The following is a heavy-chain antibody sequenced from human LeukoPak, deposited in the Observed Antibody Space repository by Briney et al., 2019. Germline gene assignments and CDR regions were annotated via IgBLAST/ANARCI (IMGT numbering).Heavy chain of an antibody. J-gene: IGHJ5*01. CDR2: INCNDGST. V-gene: IGHV1-2*02. CDR1: GYTFDNFY. CDR3: ARDEGSTYNQLDS. Sequence: ASVKLSFKASGYTFDNFYIHWVRQAPGQGPEWMGWINCNDGSTNFAQKFQGRVTMTRVTAMSTVYMDLSGLGPDDTAIYYCARDEGSTYNQLDSWGQGTLVTLSS. D-gene: IGHD1-14*01.